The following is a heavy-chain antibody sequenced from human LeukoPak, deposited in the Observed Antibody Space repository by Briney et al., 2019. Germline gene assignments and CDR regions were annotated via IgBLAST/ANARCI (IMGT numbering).Heavy chain of an antibody. V-gene: IGHV4-30-2*01. CDR3: ARESGSYPAYYFDY. J-gene: IGHJ4*02. CDR1: GGSISSGGYS. D-gene: IGHD1-26*01. CDR2: IYHSGST. Sequence: SETLSLTCAVSGGSISSGGYSWSWIRQPPGKGLEWIGYIYHSGSTYYNPSLKSRVTISVDRSKNQFSLKLSSVTAADTAVYYCARESGSYPAYYFDYWGQGTLVTVSS.